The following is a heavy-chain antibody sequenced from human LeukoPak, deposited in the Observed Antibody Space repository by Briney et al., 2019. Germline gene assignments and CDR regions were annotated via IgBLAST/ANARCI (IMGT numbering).Heavy chain of an antibody. CDR3: ARLGDSSGYVDY. D-gene: IGHD3-22*01. Sequence: PGGSLRLSCAASGFTFSGHWMTWVRQAPGKGLEWVASIKPDGSGTHYVDSVKGRFTISRDNAKNSMFLQMNSLRAEDTAVYYCARLGDSSGYVDYWGQGSMVTVSS. CDR1: GFTFSGHW. V-gene: IGHV3-7*04. CDR2: IKPDGSGT. J-gene: IGHJ4*02.